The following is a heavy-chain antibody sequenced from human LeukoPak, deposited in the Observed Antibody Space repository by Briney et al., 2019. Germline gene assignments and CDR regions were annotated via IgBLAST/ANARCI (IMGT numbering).Heavy chain of an antibody. CDR1: GFTFSSYG. CDR3: AKSSGDDFWSGYYDY. D-gene: IGHD3-3*01. V-gene: IGHV3-30*18. CDR2: ISYDGSNK. J-gene: IGHJ4*02. Sequence: GRSLRLSCAASGFTFSSYGMHWGRQAPGKGLEWVAVISYDGSNKYYADSVKGRFTISRDNSKNTLYLQMNSLRVEDTAVYYCAKSSGDDFWSGYYDYWGQGTLVTVSS.